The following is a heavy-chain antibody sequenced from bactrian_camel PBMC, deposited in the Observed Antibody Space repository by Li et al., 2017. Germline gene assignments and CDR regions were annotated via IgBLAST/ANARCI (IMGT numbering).Heavy chain of an antibody. Sequence: VQLVESGGGSVQDGGSLRLSCKVSGFTHRRYCYSWVRQESRKEREGVAVIDFAGKTTYADSVKGRFTISRDNAKNTVYLQMNSLKSEDTALYYCVTFTLFIALPYFDYWGQGTQVTVS. D-gene: IGHD4*01. J-gene: IGHJ4*01. CDR2: IDFAGKT. CDR1: GFTHRRYC. CDR3: VTFTLFIALPYFDY. V-gene: IGHV3S67*01.